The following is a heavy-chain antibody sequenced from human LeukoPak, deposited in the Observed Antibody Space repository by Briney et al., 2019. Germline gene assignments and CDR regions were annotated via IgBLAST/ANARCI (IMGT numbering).Heavy chain of an antibody. CDR3: ARDLGRKYYDSSKFDY. V-gene: IGHV1-69*04. D-gene: IGHD3-22*01. Sequence: RASAKVSCKASGGTFSSYTISWVRQAPGQGLEWMGRIIPILGIANYAQKFQGRVTITADKSTSTAYMELSSLRSEDTGVYYCARDLGRKYYDSSKFDYWGQGTLVTVSS. CDR2: IIPILGIA. CDR1: GGTFSSYT. J-gene: IGHJ4*02.